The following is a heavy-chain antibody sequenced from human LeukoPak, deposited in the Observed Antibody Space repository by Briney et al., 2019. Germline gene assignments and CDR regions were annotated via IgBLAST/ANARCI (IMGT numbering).Heavy chain of an antibody. Sequence: GGSLRLSCAASGFTFSSYSMNWVRQAPGKGPEWVSSITSSSSYIYYADSVKGRFTISRDNAKNSLYLQMDSLRVEDTAVYYCARDPYSGSYGPYYYYYVDVWGEGTTVTISS. CDR2: ITSSSSYI. J-gene: IGHJ6*03. D-gene: IGHD1-26*01. CDR3: ARDPYSGSYGPYYYYYVDV. V-gene: IGHV3-21*06. CDR1: GFTFSSYS.